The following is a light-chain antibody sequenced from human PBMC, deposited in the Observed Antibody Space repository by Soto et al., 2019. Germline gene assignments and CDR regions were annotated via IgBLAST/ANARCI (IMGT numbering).Light chain of an antibody. J-gene: IGKJ5*01. CDR1: QSLLHSNGNNY. Sequence: DIVMTQSPLSLPVTPGEPASISCRSSQSLLHSNGNNYVDWYLQKPGQSPQLLLYLASNRASGVPDRFSGSGSGTDFTLKISRVESEDVGVYYCMHALQTPLTFGQGTRLE. CDR3: MHALQTPLT. CDR2: LAS. V-gene: IGKV2-28*01.